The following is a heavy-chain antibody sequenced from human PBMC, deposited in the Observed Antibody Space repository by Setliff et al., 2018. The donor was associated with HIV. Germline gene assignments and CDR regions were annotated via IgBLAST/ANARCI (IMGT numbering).Heavy chain of an antibody. D-gene: IGHD3-16*01. CDR1: AYSINSGYY. J-gene: IGHJ4*02. Sequence: SETLSLTCAVSAYSINSGYYWGWIRQPPGKGLEWIGSIYTSGSTNYNPSLKSRVTISVDTSKNQFSLKTEDTAVYYCTTDLNWGGGSYWGQGTLVTVSS. CDR3: WGGGSY. CDR2: IYTSGST. V-gene: IGHV4-38-2*01.